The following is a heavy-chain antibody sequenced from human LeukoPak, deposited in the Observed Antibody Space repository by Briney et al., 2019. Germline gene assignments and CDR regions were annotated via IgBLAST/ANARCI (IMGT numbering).Heavy chain of an antibody. CDR1: GFTFSGYW. D-gene: IGHD3-16*01. V-gene: IGHV3-7*01. Sequence: GGTLRLSCAASGFTFSGYWMSWVRQAPGKGLEWVASIRQDGNEKLYVDSVKGRFTISRDNAKNSLYLQMNSLRAEDTAVYYCARDVYYDTNFDFWGQGTLVTVSS. CDR3: ARDVYYDTNFDF. J-gene: IGHJ4*02. CDR2: IRQDGNEK.